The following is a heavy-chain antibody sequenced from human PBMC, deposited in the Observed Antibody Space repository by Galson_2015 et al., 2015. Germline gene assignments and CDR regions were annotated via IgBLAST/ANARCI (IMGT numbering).Heavy chain of an antibody. D-gene: IGHD1-14*01. V-gene: IGHV3-30*04. Sequence: SLRLSCAASGFTFSSYAMHWVRQAPGKGLEWVAVISNDGSSKYYADSVKGRFTISRDNSKNTLYLQMNSLRAEDTAVYYCAREGKHRNCYYYGFDVWGQGTPVTVSS. CDR1: GFTFSSYA. CDR2: ISNDGSSK. CDR3: AREGKHRNCYYYGFDV. J-gene: IGHJ6*02.